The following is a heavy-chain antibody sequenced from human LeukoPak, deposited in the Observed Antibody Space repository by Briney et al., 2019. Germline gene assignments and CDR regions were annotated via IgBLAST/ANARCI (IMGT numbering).Heavy chain of an antibody. D-gene: IGHD6-19*01. CDR1: GYAFTGYY. Sequence: ASVKVSCKASGYAFTGYYMHWVRQAPGQGLEWMGWINPNSGGTNYAQKFQGRVTMTRDTSISTAYMELSRLRSDDTAVYYCARGWGIAVAGTVGAFDIWGQETMVTVSS. V-gene: IGHV1-2*02. J-gene: IGHJ3*02. CDR3: ARGWGIAVAGTVGAFDI. CDR2: INPNSGGT.